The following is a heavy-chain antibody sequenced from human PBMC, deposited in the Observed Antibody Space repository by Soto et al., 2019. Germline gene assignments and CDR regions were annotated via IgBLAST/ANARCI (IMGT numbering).Heavy chain of an antibody. J-gene: IGHJ4*02. Sequence: QVQLQESGPGLVKPSETLSLTCTVSGVSISSFYWSWIRQPAGKGLEWSGRIYSSAIINYNPSLKSRVIMSLDTSKNQCSLKLTSVTAADTAVYFCATVSYVGGTDYWGQGILVTVSS. CDR2: IYSSAII. V-gene: IGHV4-4*07. D-gene: IGHD5-18*01. CDR1: GVSISSFY. CDR3: ATVSYVGGTDY.